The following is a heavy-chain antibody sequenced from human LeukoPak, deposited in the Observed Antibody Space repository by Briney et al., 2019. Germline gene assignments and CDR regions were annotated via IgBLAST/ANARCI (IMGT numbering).Heavy chain of an antibody. CDR2: ISPSDGNT. CDR1: GFTFSKYA. J-gene: IGHJ4*02. D-gene: IGHD4-17*01. CDR3: VKDSSVPYGITE. Sequence: GGSLRLSCAASGFTFSKYAMSWVRQAPGKGPEWVSAISPSDGNTFYADSVKGRFTISRDNSKNTLSLQMNSLRAEDTALYYCVKDSSVPYGITEWGQGTLVTVSS. V-gene: IGHV3-23*01.